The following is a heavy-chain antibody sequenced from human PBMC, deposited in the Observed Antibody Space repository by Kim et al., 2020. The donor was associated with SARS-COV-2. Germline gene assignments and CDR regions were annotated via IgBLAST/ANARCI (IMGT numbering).Heavy chain of an antibody. Sequence: ASVKVSCKASGYTFTSYGISWVRQAPGQGLEWMGWISAYNGNTNYAQKLQGRVTMTTDTSTSTAYMELRSLRSDDTAVYYCARPIMITFGGVIWPDAFDIWGQGTMVTVSS. CDR3: ARPIMITFGGVIWPDAFDI. CDR2: ISAYNGNT. CDR1: GYTFTSYG. V-gene: IGHV1-18*04. D-gene: IGHD3-16*01. J-gene: IGHJ3*02.